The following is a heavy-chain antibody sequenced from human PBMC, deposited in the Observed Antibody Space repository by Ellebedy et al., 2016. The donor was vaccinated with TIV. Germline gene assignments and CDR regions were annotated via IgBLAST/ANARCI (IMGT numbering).Heavy chain of an antibody. CDR3: ARGEYYYDSSGYPLY. D-gene: IGHD3-22*01. J-gene: IGHJ4*02. CDR2: MWPDGRNM. V-gene: IGHV3-33*08. CDR1: GFTFSNYW. Sequence: GESLKISXTASGFTFSNYWMHWVRQAPGKGLEWVAVMWPDGRNMYYADSLKGRFTISRDNSKNTLYLQMYSLSAEDTAVYYCARGEYYYDSSGYPLYWGQGTLVTVSS.